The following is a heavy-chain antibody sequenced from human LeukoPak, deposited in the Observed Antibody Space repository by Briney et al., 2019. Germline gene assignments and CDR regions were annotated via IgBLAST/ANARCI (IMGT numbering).Heavy chain of an antibody. CDR2: FSYSGST. CDR3: AKSRSNSRTDFEY. V-gene: IGHV4-39*07. Sequence: SETLSLTCTVSGDSIISDAYHWGWICQPPGEGLQWIGRFSYSGSTYYNPSLKSRVTVSVDTSKNQFSLRLISVTDADTAVYYCAKSRSNSRTDFEYWGQGSLVNVSS. J-gene: IGHJ4*02. CDR1: GDSIISDAYH. D-gene: IGHD1-26*01.